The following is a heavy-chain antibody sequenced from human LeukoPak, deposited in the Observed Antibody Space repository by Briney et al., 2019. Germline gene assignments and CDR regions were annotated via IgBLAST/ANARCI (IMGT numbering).Heavy chain of an antibody. J-gene: IGHJ4*02. D-gene: IGHD3-10*01. CDR1: GYTFTSYG. Sequence: GASVKVSCKASGYTFTSYGISWVRQAPGQGLEWMGWISAYNGNTNYAQKLQGRVTMTTDTSTSTAYMELRSLRSDDTAVYYCARWDYGSGSYFIDYWGQGTLVTVPS. CDR3: ARWDYGSGSYFIDY. CDR2: ISAYNGNT. V-gene: IGHV1-18*01.